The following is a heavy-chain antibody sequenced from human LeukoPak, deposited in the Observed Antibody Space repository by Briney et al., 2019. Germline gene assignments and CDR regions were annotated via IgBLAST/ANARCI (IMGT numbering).Heavy chain of an antibody. J-gene: IGHJ5*02. CDR3: ARDHGRNWFDP. CDR2: IYYSGST. Sequence: PSETLSLTCTVSGGSISSYYWSWIRQPPGKGLEWIGYIYYSGSTNYNPSLKSRVTISVDTSKNQFSLKLSSVTAADTAVYYCARDHGRNWFDPWGQGTLVTVSS. CDR1: GGSISSYY. V-gene: IGHV4-59*01. D-gene: IGHD5-24*01.